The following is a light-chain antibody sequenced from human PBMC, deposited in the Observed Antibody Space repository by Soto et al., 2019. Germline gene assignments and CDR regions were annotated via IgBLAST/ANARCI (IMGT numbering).Light chain of an antibody. V-gene: IGLV2-14*01. CDR3: SSYTTSDTLI. Sequence: QSALTQPASVSESPGQSITISCTGTSSDVGAYNFVSWYQHHPGKAPKLMIYDVNNRPSGVSNRFSGSKSGNTASLTISGLQADDEADYYCSSYTTSDTLIFGGGTQLTVL. CDR1: SSDVGAYNF. CDR2: DVN. J-gene: IGLJ2*01.